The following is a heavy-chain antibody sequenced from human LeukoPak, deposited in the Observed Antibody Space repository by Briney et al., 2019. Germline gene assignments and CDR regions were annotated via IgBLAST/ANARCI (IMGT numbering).Heavy chain of an antibody. Sequence: GESLKISCKGSGYTFTSYWIGWVRQMPGKGLEWMGIIYPGDSDTKYSPSFQGQVTISADKSITSAYLQWSSLKASDTAMYYCARRSQGSFDYWGQGTLVTVSS. CDR3: ARRSQGSFDY. CDR2: IYPGDSDT. D-gene: IGHD3-10*01. V-gene: IGHV5-51*01. J-gene: IGHJ4*02. CDR1: GYTFTSYW.